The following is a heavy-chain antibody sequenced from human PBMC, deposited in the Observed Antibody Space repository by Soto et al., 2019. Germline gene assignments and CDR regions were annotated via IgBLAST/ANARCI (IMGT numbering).Heavy chain of an antibody. V-gene: IGHV3-72*01. CDR3: AGPEGGNGWRHFDY. J-gene: IGHJ4*02. D-gene: IGHD6-19*01. CDR1: GFTFSDHY. CDR2: TRNKANSYTT. Sequence: EVQLVESGGGLVQPGGSLRLSCATSGFTFSDHYMDWVRQAPGKGLEWVARTRNKANSYTTENAPSVKGRFTISRDDSKNSVYLQMKSLTTEDTAVYYCAGPEGGNGWRHFDYWGQGTLVTVSS.